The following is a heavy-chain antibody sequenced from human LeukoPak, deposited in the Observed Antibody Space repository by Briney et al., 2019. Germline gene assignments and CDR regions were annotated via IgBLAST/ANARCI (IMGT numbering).Heavy chain of an antibody. CDR3: ARGWLAETTVVTPYNY. Sequence: ASVKVSCKASGGTFSNYAVNWVRQAPGQGLEWMGGIIPIFGKANYAQKFQGRVTITADESTRTAYMELSSLRSEDTAVYYCARGWLAETTVVTPYNYWGRGTLVSVSS. D-gene: IGHD4-23*01. J-gene: IGHJ4*02. V-gene: IGHV1-69*13. CDR2: IIPIFGKA. CDR1: GGTFSNYA.